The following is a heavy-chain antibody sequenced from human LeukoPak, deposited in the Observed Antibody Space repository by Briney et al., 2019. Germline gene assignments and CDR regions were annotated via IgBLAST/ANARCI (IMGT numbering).Heavy chain of an antibody. V-gene: IGHV3-23*01. J-gene: IGHJ4*02. CDR3: VKDLGRYRNNCFDY. CDR2: ISGSGGGT. CDR1: GLTFSSYA. D-gene: IGHD1-26*01. Sequence: PGGSLRLSCAASGLTFSSYAMSWVRQAPEKGLEWVSTISGSGGGTYYADSVKGRFTISRDDSKNTLYLQMNSLRAEDTAVYHCVKDLGRYRNNCFDYWGQGTLVTVSS.